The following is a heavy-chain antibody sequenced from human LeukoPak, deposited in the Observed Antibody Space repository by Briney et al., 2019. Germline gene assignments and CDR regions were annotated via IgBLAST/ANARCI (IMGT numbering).Heavy chain of an antibody. J-gene: IGHJ4*02. V-gene: IGHV3-23*01. CDR2: ISGSGGST. CDR3: ARSPYYDILAGFYYYFDY. Sequence: GGSLRLSCAASGFTFSSYAMSWVRQAPGKGLEWVSAISGSGGSTYYADSVKGRFTISRDNSKNTLYLQMNSLRAEDTAVYYCARSPYYDILAGFYYYFDYWGQGTLVTVSS. CDR1: GFTFSSYA. D-gene: IGHD3-9*01.